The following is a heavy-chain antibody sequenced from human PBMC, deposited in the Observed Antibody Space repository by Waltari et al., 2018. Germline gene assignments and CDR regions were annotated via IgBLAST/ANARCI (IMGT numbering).Heavy chain of an antibody. D-gene: IGHD3-10*01. Sequence: QVQLQESGPGLVKPSETLSLTCTVSGGSISSYYWSWIRQPPGKGLEWIGYIYYSGSTNYNPSRKSRVTISVDTSKNQFSLKLSSVTAADTAVYYCASARGSGSSDFDYWGQGTLVTVSS. CDR3: ASARGSGSSDFDY. CDR1: GGSISSYY. J-gene: IGHJ4*02. CDR2: IYYSGST. V-gene: IGHV4-59*01.